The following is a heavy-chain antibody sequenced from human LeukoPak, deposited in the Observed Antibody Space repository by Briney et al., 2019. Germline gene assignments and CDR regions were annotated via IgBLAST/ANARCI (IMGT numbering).Heavy chain of an antibody. Sequence: GRSLRLSCAASGFTFSSYAMHWVRQAPGKGLEWVAVISYDGSNKYYADSVKGRFTISRDNSKNTLYLQMNSLRAEDTAVYYCASAYYDFWSGYSGAFDIWGQGTMVTVSS. CDR2: ISYDGSNK. J-gene: IGHJ3*02. D-gene: IGHD3-3*01. CDR3: ASAYYDFWSGYSGAFDI. CDR1: GFTFSSYA. V-gene: IGHV3-30-3*01.